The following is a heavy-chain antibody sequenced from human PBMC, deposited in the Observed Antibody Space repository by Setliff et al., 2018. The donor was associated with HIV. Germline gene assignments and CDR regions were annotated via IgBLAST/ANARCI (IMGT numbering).Heavy chain of an antibody. V-gene: IGHV1-3*01. J-gene: IGHJ5*01. Sequence: ASVKVSCKASGYSFSNFAIHWVRRAPGQRLEWLGWINAGSGNTRYSQKFQDRLTITRDTSARTVYMELSSLKSEDTAVYYCARVRCSGANCFNWFDFWGQGTPVTV. D-gene: IGHD2-15*01. CDR1: GYSFSNFA. CDR3: ARVRCSGANCFNWFDF. CDR2: INAGSGNT.